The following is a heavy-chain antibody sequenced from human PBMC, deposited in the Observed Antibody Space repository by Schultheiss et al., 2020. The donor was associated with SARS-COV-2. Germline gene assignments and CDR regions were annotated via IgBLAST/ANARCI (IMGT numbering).Heavy chain of an antibody. V-gene: IGHV5-51*01. CDR2: IYPGDSDT. CDR1: GYSFTAYW. Sequence: GGSLRLSCEGSGYSFTAYWIAWVRQMPGKGLEWMGIIYPGDSDTRYSPSFQGQVTISADKSITTAYLQWSSLKASDTAMYYCARSGYSFGSYYYNIMDVWGQGTTVTVSS. D-gene: IGHD5-18*01. J-gene: IGHJ6*02. CDR3: ARSGYSFGSYYYNIMDV.